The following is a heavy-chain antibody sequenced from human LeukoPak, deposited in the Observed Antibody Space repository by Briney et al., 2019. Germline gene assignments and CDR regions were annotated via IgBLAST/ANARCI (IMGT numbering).Heavy chain of an antibody. CDR3: ARDRQLDPTEDAFDI. CDR2: IIPIFGTA. J-gene: IGHJ3*02. V-gene: IGHV1-69*01. Sequence: SVKVSCKHSRGTFSSYAISWVRQAPGQGLEWMGGIIPIFGTANYAQKFQGRVTITADESTSTAYMELSSLRSEDTAVYYCARDRQLDPTEDAFDIWGQGTMVTVSS. D-gene: IGHD1-1*01. CDR1: RGTFSSYA.